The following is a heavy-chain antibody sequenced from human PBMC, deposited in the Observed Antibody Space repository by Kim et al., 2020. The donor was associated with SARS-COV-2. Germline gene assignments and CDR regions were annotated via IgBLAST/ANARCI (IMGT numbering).Heavy chain of an antibody. CDR3: AREALPGVIVVVPPSLDY. V-gene: IGHV3-48*03. CDR1: GFTFSSYE. Sequence: GGSLRLSCAASGFTFSSYEMNWVRQAPGKGLEWVSYISSSGSTIYYADSVKGRFTISRDNAKNSLYLQMNSLRAEDTAVYYCAREALPGVIVVVPPSLDYWGQGTLVTVSS. J-gene: IGHJ4*02. D-gene: IGHD3-22*01. CDR2: ISSSGSTI.